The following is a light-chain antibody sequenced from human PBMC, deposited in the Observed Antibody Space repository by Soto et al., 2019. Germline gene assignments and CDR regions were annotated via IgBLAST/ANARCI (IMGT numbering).Light chain of an antibody. CDR1: SSDVGNYNY. CDR2: DVR. CDR3: NSYTSSTTYV. Sequence: QSVLTQPASVSWAPGQSIAISCTGTSSDVGNYNYVSWYQQHPGKAPKLMIYDVRNRPSGVSNRFSGSKSGNTASLTISGLQPEDEADYYCNSYTSSTTYVFGTGTKVTVL. J-gene: IGLJ1*01. V-gene: IGLV2-14*03.